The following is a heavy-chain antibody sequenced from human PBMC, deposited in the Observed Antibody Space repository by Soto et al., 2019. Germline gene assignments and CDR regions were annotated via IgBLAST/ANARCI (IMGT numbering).Heavy chain of an antibody. CDR3: VGRSDIVVVADATDGKIDL. Sequence: EVQLVESGGGLVQPGRSLRLSCAASGFTFDDYAMHWVRQVTGKGLEWVSGISWNSGSIGYADSVKGRFTISRDNAKNSLYLPMNRPRTEATALYYCVGRSDIVVVADATDGKIDLWGRGTLLTVSS. CDR1: GFTFDDYA. D-gene: IGHD2-2*01. CDR2: ISWNSGSI. J-gene: IGHJ2*01. V-gene: IGHV3-9*01.